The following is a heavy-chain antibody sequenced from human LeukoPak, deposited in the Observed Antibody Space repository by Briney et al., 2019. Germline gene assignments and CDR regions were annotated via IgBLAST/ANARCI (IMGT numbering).Heavy chain of an antibody. CDR1: GLTFSSYW. J-gene: IGHJ4*02. CDR3: AREGQEWELPFDY. D-gene: IGHD1-26*01. CDR2: IKQDGSEK. Sequence: GVLRLSCAASGLTFSSYWMSWVRQAPGKGLEWVANIKQDGSEKYYVDSVKGRFTISRDNAKNSLYLQMNSLRAEDTAVYYCAREGQEWELPFDYWGQGTLVTVSS. V-gene: IGHV3-7*01.